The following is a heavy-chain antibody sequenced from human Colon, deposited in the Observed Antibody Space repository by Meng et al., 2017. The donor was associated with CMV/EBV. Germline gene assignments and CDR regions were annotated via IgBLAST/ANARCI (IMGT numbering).Heavy chain of an antibody. J-gene: IGHJ4*02. D-gene: IGHD6-19*01. CDR2: IYWDDDN. CDR1: GFSLRTPEVC. V-gene: IGHV2-5*02. Sequence: SSSKWSGPTLVQPTQTLTLTCTFSGFSLRTPEVCVHWIRQHPGKALEWLALIYWDDDNQFRPSLKNRITITKDTSKNQVVLTMTNMDPVDTATYYCAHGRGWLTDYWGQGTLVTVSS. CDR3: AHGRGWLTDY.